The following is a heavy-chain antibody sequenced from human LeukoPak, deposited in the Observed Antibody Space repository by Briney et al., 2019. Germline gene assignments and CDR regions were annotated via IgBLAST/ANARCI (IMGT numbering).Heavy chain of an antibody. CDR2: IDTGNGNT. J-gene: IGHJ4*02. V-gene: IGHV1-3*04. D-gene: IGHD4-17*01. CDR3: ARDLYGDYEGY. Sequence: ASVKVSCKASGYTFTAYGVHWVRQTPGQGLEWMGWIDTGNGNTKYSQKFQGRVTITRDTSASTAYMELSSLRSEDTAVYYCARDLYGDYEGYWGQGTLVTVSS. CDR1: GYTFTAYG.